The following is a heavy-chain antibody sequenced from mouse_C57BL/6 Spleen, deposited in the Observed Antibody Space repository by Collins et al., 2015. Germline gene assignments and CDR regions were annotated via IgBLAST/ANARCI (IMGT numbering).Heavy chain of an antibody. V-gene: IGHV1-80*01. D-gene: IGHD1-1*01. CDR2: IYPGDGDT. Sequence: QVQLQQSGAELVKPGASVMISCKASGYAFSNYWMNWVKQRPGKGLEWIGQIYPGDGDTNYNGKFKGKATLTADKSSSTAYMQLSSLTSEDSAVYFCSSPYYYGAFDYWGQGTTLTVSS. CDR1: GYAFSNYW. J-gene: IGHJ2*01. CDR3: SSPYYYGAFDY.